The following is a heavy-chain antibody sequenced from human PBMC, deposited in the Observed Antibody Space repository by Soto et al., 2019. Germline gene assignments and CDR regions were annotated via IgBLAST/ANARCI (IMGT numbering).Heavy chain of an antibody. CDR2: LSDSGGSI. V-gene: IGHV3-23*01. J-gene: IGHJ5*02. CDR3: AKGRSNWFDP. Sequence: PGGSLRLSCTASGFTFSRHAMTWVRQAPGKGLEWVSGLSDSGGSIYYADSVKGRFTISRDNSMNTLYLQMNSLRAEDTAVYYCAKGRSNWFDPWGQGTLVTVSS. CDR1: GFTFSRHA.